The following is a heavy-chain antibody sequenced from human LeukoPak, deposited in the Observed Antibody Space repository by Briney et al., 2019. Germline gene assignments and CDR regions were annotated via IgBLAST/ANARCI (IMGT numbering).Heavy chain of an antibody. CDR3: ARAVGANTFDY. CDR1: SENLSSDKNA. CDR2: TYFRSRWYY. Sequence: SQTLSLTCARFSENLSSDKNARSWMRQSPSRGLKWLGRTYFRSRWYYDYAVSVKSRITLNADTSMNQFSLPLNSVTPADTAVYYCARAVGANTFDYWGQGILVTVSS. D-gene: IGHD1-26*01. V-gene: IGHV6-1*01. J-gene: IGHJ4*02.